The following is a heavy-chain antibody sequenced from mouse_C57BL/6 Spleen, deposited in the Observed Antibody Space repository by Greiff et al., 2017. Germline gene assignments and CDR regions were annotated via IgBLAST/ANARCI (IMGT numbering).Heavy chain of an antibody. D-gene: IGHD2-4*01. CDR3: ARCYDYDVEGYAMDC. J-gene: IGHJ4*01. V-gene: IGHV1-7*01. CDR2: INPSSGYT. Sequence: VQLQQSGAELAKPGASVKLSCKASGYTFTSYWMHWVKQRPGQGLEWIGYINPSSGYTKYTQKFKDKATLTADKSSSTAYMQLSSLTYEDSAVXYCARCYDYDVEGYAMDCWGQGTSVTVST. CDR1: GYTFTSYW.